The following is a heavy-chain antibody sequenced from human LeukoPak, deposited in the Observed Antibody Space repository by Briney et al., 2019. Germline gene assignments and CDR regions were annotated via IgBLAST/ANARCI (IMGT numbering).Heavy chain of an antibody. Sequence: SETLSLTCTVSGGSISNSGHYWSWIRQHPGKGLEWIGYIYDSGSSYYNPSLKSRATISVDTSKNQFSLDLSSVTAADTAVYYCARERFSRGVLDYWGQGTLVTVSS. V-gene: IGHV4-31*03. CDR1: GGSISNSGHY. J-gene: IGHJ4*02. CDR3: ARERFSRGVLDY. CDR2: IYDSGSS. D-gene: IGHD3-10*01.